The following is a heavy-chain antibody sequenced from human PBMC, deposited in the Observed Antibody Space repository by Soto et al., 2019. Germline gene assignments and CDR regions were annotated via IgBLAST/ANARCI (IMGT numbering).Heavy chain of an antibody. CDR3: AGSEKYYDSSGYYLL. Sequence: EVQLLESGGGLVQPGGSLRLSCAAYGFTFSSYAMSWVRQAPGKGLEWVSAISGSGGSTYYADSVKGRFTISRDNSKNTLYLQMNSLRAEDTAVYYCAGSEKYYDSSGYYLLWGQGTLVTVSS. V-gene: IGHV3-23*01. J-gene: IGHJ4*02. CDR1: GFTFSSYA. D-gene: IGHD3-22*01. CDR2: ISGSGGST.